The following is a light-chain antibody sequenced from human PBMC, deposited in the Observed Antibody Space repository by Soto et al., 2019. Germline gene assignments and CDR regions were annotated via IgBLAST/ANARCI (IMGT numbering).Light chain of an antibody. CDR1: QSVSSY. V-gene: IGKV3-11*01. Sequence: EIVLTQSPAILSLSPGERATLSCRASQSVSSYLAWYQQKPGQAPRLLIYDASNRATGIPARFSGSGSGTDFTLTISSLEPEDFAVYYCQQRSNSWTFGQGTKVDI. J-gene: IGKJ1*01. CDR2: DAS. CDR3: QQRSNSWT.